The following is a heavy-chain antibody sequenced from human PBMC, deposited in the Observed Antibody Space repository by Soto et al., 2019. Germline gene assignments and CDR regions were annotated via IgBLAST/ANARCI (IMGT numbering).Heavy chain of an antibody. D-gene: IGHD7-27*01. CDR3: AHSLGPLHY. CDR1: GFSLSTSGVG. CDR2: IYWDDDK. J-gene: IGHJ4*02. Sequence: QITLKESGPTLVKPTQTLTLTCTFSGFSLSTSGVGVGWIRQSPGKVLEWLALIYWDDDKRYSPSLKSRLTITKGISENQVVLTMTNMDPVDTGTYFCAHSLGPLHYWGQGTLVTASS. V-gene: IGHV2-5*02.